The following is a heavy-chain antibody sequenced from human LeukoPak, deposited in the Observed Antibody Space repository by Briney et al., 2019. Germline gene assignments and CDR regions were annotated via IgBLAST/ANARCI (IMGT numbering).Heavy chain of an antibody. J-gene: IGHJ5*02. Sequence: SGPTLAKPTQTLTLTCTFSGFSFSTIGVGVGWSRQPPGKALERFALMYSGDNKRYSPSLMSRTTIINDTSKNQVVLTMTNTDPVDTDTYCCAHRQVDYDILTGYYLVGSWFDPWGQGTLVTVSS. CDR1: GFSFSTIGVG. D-gene: IGHD3-9*01. V-gene: IGHV2-5*02. CDR3: AHRQVDYDILTGYYLVGSWFDP. CDR2: MYSGDNK.